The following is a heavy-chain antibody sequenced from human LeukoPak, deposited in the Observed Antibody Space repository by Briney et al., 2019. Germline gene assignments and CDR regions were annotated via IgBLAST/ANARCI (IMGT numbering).Heavy chain of an antibody. Sequence: KPSETLSLTCAVYGGSFSGYYWSWIRQPPGKGLEWIGEVERSGSTNYNPSLESRVTISVDTSKKQFSLKLTSVTAADTAVYYCVRGYGSGSYWNYWGQGTLVTVSS. CDR2: VERSGST. J-gene: IGHJ4*02. CDR3: VRGYGSGSYWNY. CDR1: GGSFSGYY. D-gene: IGHD3-10*01. V-gene: IGHV4-34*01.